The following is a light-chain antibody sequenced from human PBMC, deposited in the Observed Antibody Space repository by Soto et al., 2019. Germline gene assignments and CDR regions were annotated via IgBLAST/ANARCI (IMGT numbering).Light chain of an antibody. Sequence: FMLTQPHSVSESPGKTVIISCTRSSGSIASNYVQWYQQRPGSSPTTVIYEDNQRPSGVPDRFSGSIDSSSNSASLTISVLETEDEADYFCQSYDATNQVFGGGTKLTVL. J-gene: IGLJ3*02. CDR2: EDN. V-gene: IGLV6-57*01. CDR1: SGSIASNY. CDR3: QSYDATNQV.